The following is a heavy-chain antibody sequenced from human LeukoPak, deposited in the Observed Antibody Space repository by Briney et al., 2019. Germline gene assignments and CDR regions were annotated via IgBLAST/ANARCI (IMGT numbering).Heavy chain of an antibody. CDR1: GYTFTSYG. V-gene: IGHV1-18*04. CDR3: ARNPGYGHSFDY. D-gene: IGHD3-9*01. CDR2: ISAYNGNT. J-gene: IGHJ4*02. Sequence: ASVKVSCKASGYTFTSYGISWVPHAPGQGLERMGWISAYNGNTNYAQKLQGRVTMTTDTSTSTAYMELRSLRSDDTAVYYCARNPGYGHSFDYWGQGTLVTVSS.